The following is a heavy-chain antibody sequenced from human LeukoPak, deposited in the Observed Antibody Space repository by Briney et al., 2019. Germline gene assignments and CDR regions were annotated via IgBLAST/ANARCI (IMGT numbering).Heavy chain of an antibody. V-gene: IGHV3-21*01. CDR2: ISSSSSYI. J-gene: IGHJ5*02. Sequence: GGSLRLSCAASGFTFSSYSMNWVRQAPGKGLEWVSSISSSSSYIYYADSVKGRFTISRDNAKNSLYLQMNSLRAEDTAVYYCARDPAKLGGGHLWGQGTLVTVSS. D-gene: IGHD4-23*01. CDR3: ARDPAKLGGGHL. CDR1: GFTFSSYS.